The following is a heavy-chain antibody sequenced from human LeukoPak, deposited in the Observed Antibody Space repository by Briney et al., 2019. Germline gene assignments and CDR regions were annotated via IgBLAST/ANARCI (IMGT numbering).Heavy chain of an antibody. CDR2: IIPIFGTA. Sequence: ASVKVSCTASGGTFSSYAISWVRQAPGQGLEWMGGIIPIFGTANYAQKFQGRVTITAEKSTSTAYMELSSLRSENTAVYYCARGQNVDIVATIANLDYWGQGTLVTVSS. J-gene: IGHJ4*02. CDR1: GGTFSSYA. V-gene: IGHV1-69*06. CDR3: ARGQNVDIVATIANLDY. D-gene: IGHD5-12*01.